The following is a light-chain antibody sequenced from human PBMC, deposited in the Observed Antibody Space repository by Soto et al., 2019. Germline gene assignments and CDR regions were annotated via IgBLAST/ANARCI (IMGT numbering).Light chain of an antibody. J-gene: IGKJ1*01. Sequence: DIPMTQSPSTLSASVGDRVTITCRASQSISYWLAWYQQKPGKAPKLLIYDASSLESGVPSRFSGSGSGTEFTLTISSLQPDDFATYYCQPYNSYWTFGQGTKVEIK. CDR1: QSISYW. V-gene: IGKV1-5*01. CDR3: QPYNSYWT. CDR2: DAS.